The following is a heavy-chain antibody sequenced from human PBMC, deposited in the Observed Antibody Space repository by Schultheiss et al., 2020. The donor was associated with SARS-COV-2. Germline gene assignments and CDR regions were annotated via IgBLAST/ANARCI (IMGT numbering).Heavy chain of an antibody. CDR2: ISSSSSYI. V-gene: IGHV3-21*04. J-gene: IGHJ4*02. D-gene: IGHD5-24*01. CDR3: SKDLEGWLQNRRDY. CDR1: GFTFRNYW. Sequence: GGSLRLSSAASGFTFRNYWMDWVRQAPGKGLEWVSSISSSSSYIYYADSVKGRFTISRDNAKNSLYLQMNSLRAEDTAIYFCSKDLEGWLQNRRDYWGQGTVVTVSS.